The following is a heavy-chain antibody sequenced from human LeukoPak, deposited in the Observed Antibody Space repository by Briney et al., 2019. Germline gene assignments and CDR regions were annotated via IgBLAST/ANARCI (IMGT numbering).Heavy chain of an antibody. CDR1: GDSVSRSDSY. CDR3: ARRRYYDGSGLE. Sequence: SETLSLTCSVSGDSVSRSDSYWDWIRQPPGKGLEWIGTIYYSGRTYYSPSLKSRVTMSVDPSNNQFSLNLRSVTAADTALYYCARRRYYDGSGLEWGQGTLLSVPS. CDR2: IYYSGRT. J-gene: IGHJ1*01. V-gene: IGHV4-39*01. D-gene: IGHD3-22*01.